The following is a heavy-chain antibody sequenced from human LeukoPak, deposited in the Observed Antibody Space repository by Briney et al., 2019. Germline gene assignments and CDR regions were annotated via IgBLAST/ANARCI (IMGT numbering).Heavy chain of an antibody. CDR3: ANTYYYDSSGYYYSDYFDY. Sequence: VASVMVSFKASGYTFTGYYMHWVRQAPGQGLEWMGWINPNSGGTNYAQKFQGRVTMTRDTSISTAYMELSRLRSDDTAVYYCANTYYYDSSGYYYSDYFDYWGQGTLVTVSS. CDR2: INPNSGGT. CDR1: GYTFTGYY. J-gene: IGHJ4*02. V-gene: IGHV1-2*02. D-gene: IGHD3-22*01.